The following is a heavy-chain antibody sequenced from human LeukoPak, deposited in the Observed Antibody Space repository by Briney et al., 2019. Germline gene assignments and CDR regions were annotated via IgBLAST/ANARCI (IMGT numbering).Heavy chain of an antibody. Sequence: ASVKVSCKTSGGTFRNYGFTWVRQAPGQGLEWMGGIIPIFGTGKYAQKFQGRVTVIADEFTSTAYMELSSLRSEDTAVYYCASRYCSGGSCFSRDYYYCYMDVWGKGTTVTVSS. D-gene: IGHD2-15*01. CDR2: IIPIFGTG. J-gene: IGHJ6*03. V-gene: IGHV1-69*13. CDR3: ASRYCSGGSCFSRDYYYCYMDV. CDR1: GGTFRNYG.